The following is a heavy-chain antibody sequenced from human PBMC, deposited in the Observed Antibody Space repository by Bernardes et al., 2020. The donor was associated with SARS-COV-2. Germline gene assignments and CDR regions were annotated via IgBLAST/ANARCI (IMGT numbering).Heavy chain of an antibody. CDR2: INSDGRST. J-gene: IGHJ4*02. D-gene: IGHD2-2*02. V-gene: IGHV3-74*01. Sequence: GGSLRLSCAASGFTFSSYWMHWVRQAPGKGLVWVSRINSDGRSTSNADSVKGRFTISRDNAKNTLYLQMNSLRAEDTAVYYCARENCSSTSCYTFFEYWGQGTQVIVSS. CDR1: GFTFSSYW. CDR3: ARENCSSTSCYTFFEY.